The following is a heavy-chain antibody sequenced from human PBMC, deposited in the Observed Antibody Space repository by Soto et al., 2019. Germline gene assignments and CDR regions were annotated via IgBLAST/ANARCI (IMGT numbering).Heavy chain of an antibody. Sequence: SETPSLTCAVYGGSFSSYYWSWIRQPPGKGLEWIGEINHSGSTNYNPSLKSRVTISIDTSKNQFSLKLSSVTAADTAVYYCARAIGARHPVYYYYYGMDVWGQGTTVTVSS. CDR3: ARAIGARHPVYYYYYGMDV. CDR2: INHSGST. CDR1: GGSFSSYY. D-gene: IGHD1-26*01. J-gene: IGHJ6*02. V-gene: IGHV4-34*01.